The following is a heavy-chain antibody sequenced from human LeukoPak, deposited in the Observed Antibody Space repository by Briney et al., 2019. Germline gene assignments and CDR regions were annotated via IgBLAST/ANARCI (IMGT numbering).Heavy chain of an antibody. CDR1: GFTFSNYA. CDR3: ARDLSGSNALDY. V-gene: IGHV3-64*01. Sequence: GGSLRLSCAASGFTFSNYAMHWVRQAPGKGLEYVSTITINGDRTYYANSVKGRFTISRDNSKNTLYLQMGSLRAEDMAVYYCARDLSGSNALDYWGQGTLVTVSS. D-gene: IGHD1-26*01. CDR2: ITINGDRT. J-gene: IGHJ4*02.